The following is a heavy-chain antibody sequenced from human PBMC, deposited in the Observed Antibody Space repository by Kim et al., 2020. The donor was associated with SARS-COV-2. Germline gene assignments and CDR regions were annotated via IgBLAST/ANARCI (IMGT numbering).Heavy chain of an antibody. Sequence: GGSLRLSCAASGFTVSSNYMSWVRQAPGKGLEWVSVIYSGGGTYYADSVKGRFTISRDNSKNTLYLQMNSLRAEDTAVYYCARAKDGYYDFWSGYFFSPFDYWGQGNLVTVSA. CDR2: IYSGGGT. CDR3: ARAKDGYYDFWSGYFFSPFDY. V-gene: IGHV3-53*01. J-gene: IGHJ4*02. D-gene: IGHD3-3*01. CDR1: GFTVSSNY.